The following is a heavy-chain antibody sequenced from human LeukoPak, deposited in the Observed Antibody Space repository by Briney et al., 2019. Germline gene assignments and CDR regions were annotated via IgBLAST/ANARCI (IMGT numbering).Heavy chain of an antibody. CDR1: GFTFSSYG. CDR3: AELGITMIGGV. D-gene: IGHD3-10*02. J-gene: IGHJ6*04. CDR2: ISSSGNTI. Sequence: PGGSLRLSCAASGFTFSSYGMNWVRQAPGKGLEWVSYISSSGNTIYYADSVKGRFTISRDNAKNSLYLQMNSLRAEDTAVYYCAELGITMIGGVWGKGTTVTISS. V-gene: IGHV3-48*03.